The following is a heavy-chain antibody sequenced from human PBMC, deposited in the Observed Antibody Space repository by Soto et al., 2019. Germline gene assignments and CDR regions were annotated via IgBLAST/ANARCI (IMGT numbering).Heavy chain of an antibody. J-gene: IGHJ5*02. CDR1: GFTFSSYA. CDR3: EKRKVTTVTTAFDP. CDR2: ISGSGGST. Sequence: EVQLLESGGGLVQPGGSLRLSCAASGFTFSSYAMSWVRQAPGKGLEWVSAISGSGGSTYYADSVKGRFTISRDNSKNALYLLMNSLRDEDTAVYYCEKRKVTTVTTAFDPWGQGPMVTGST. V-gene: IGHV3-23*01. D-gene: IGHD4-17*01.